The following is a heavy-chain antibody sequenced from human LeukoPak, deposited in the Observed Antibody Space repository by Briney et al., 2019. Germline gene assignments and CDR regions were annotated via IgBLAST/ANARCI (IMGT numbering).Heavy chain of an antibody. V-gene: IGHV3-23*01. CDR3: AKSSSYYYDSSGYFDY. Sequence: PGGSLRLSCAASGFTFSSYAMSWVRQAPGKGLEWVSSISGSGGSTYYADSVRGRFTISRDNSKNTLYLQMNSLRADDTAVYYCAKSSSYYYDSSGYFDYWGQGTLVTVSS. CDR1: GFTFSSYA. J-gene: IGHJ4*02. D-gene: IGHD3-22*01. CDR2: ISGSGGST.